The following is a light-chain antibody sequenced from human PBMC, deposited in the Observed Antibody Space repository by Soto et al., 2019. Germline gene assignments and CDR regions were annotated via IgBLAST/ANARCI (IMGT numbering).Light chain of an antibody. V-gene: IGLV2-23*01. CDR2: EGS. CDR3: CSYAGSSTAVV. CDR1: SSDVGSYNL. J-gene: IGLJ2*01. Sequence: QSALTQPASVSGSPGQSITISCTGTSSDVGSYNLVSWYQQHPGKAPKLMIYEGSKRPSGVSNRFPGSKSGNTASLTISGLQADDEADYYCCSYAGSSTAVVFGVGTKLTVL.